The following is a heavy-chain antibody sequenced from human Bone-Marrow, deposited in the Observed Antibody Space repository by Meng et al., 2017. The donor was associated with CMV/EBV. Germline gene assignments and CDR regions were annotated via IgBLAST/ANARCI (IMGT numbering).Heavy chain of an antibody. CDR1: GYTFTGYY. J-gene: IGHJ5*02. CDR2: INPNSGGT. CDR3: ARDWPLGVVVPAAIGNWFDP. D-gene: IGHD2-2*01. V-gene: IGHV1-2*02. Sequence: ASVKVSCKASGYTFTGYYMHWVRQAPGQGLEWMGWINPNSGGTNYAQKFQGRVTMTRDTSISTAYMELSRLRSDDTAVYYCARDWPLGVVVPAAIGNWFDPWAMEPWSPSPQ.